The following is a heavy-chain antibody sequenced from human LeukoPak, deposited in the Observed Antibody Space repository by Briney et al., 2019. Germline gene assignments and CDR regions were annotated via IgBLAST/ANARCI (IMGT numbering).Heavy chain of an antibody. CDR3: AKDLRTFGIAVAGD. Sequence: GGSLRLSCAASGFTFSSYGMHWVRQAPGKGLEWVAVISYDGSNKYYADSVKGRFTTSRDNSKNTLYLQMNSLRAEDTAVYYCAKDLRTFGIAVAGDWGQGTLVTVSS. J-gene: IGHJ4*02. V-gene: IGHV3-30*18. CDR2: ISYDGSNK. D-gene: IGHD6-19*01. CDR1: GFTFSSYG.